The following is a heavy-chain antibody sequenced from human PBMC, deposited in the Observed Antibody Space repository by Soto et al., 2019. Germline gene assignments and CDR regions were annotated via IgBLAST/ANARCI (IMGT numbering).Heavy chain of an antibody. V-gene: IGHV1-69*13. CDR3: ARDPPSYYYDTSGYN. J-gene: IGHJ4*02. CDR1: GGTFSSYA. D-gene: IGHD3-22*01. CDR2: IIPIFGTP. Sequence: ASVKVSCKASGGTFSSYAINWVRQAPGQGLEWMGGIIPIFGTPNYAQKFQGRVTITADGSTSTAYMELSSLISEDTGVYYCARDPPSYYYDTSGYNWGQGTLVTVSS.